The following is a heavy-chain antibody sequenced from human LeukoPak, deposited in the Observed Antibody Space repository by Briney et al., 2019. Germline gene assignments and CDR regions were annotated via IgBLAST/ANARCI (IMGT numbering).Heavy chain of an antibody. D-gene: IGHD1-20*01. CDR1: GGTFSSYT. V-gene: IGHV1-69*08. Sequence: SVKVSCKASGGTFSSYTISWVRQAPGQGLEWMGRIIPILGTANYAQKFQGRVTITADESTSTAYMELSSLRSEDTAVYYCARDWSSPLTSDAFDIWGQGTMVTVSS. CDR3: ARDWSSPLTSDAFDI. J-gene: IGHJ3*02. CDR2: IIPILGTA.